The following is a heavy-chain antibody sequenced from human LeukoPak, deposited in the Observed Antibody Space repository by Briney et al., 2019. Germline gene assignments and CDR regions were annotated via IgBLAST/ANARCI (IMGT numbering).Heavy chain of an antibody. CDR1: GYTFTGYY. J-gene: IGHJ6*02. V-gene: IGHV1-2*02. CDR3: ARAIGYCSSTSCSPIGYYYYGMDV. CDR2: INPNSGGT. D-gene: IGHD2-2*01. Sequence: ASVTVSCKASGYTFTGYYMHWVRQAPGQGLEWMGWINPNSGGTNYAQKFQGRVTMTRDTSISTAYMELSRLRSDDTAVYYCARAIGYCSSTSCSPIGYYYYGMDVWGQGTTVTVSS.